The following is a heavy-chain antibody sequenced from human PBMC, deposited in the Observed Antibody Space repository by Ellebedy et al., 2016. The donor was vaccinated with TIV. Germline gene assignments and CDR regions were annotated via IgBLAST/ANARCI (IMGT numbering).Heavy chain of an antibody. J-gene: IGHJ3*02. D-gene: IGHD3-9*01. Sequence: PGGSLRLSCAASGFTFGRHGMNWVRQAPGKGLEWLSYISSSSSTMYYADSVKGRFTISRDNAKNSLYLQMNSLRAEDTAVYYCARVGTYYDILTGYSDAFDIWGQGTMVTVSS. CDR1: GFTFGRHG. CDR2: ISSSSSTM. V-gene: IGHV3-48*01. CDR3: ARVGTYYDILTGYSDAFDI.